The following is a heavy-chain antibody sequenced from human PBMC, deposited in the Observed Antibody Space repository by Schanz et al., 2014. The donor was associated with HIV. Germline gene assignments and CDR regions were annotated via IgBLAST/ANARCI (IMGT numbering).Heavy chain of an antibody. CDR3: IGDAFGSKDV. J-gene: IGHJ6*02. CDR2: INVNGMIR. CDR1: GFTLSNYW. Sequence: EVQVVESGGDLVQVGGSLRLSCEASGFTLSNYWGHWFAEDLVTGGVWVSRINVNGMIRDYADSVRGRFTISRDNARNTVHLQMSSLRTDDTAVYHCIGDAFGSKDVCG. V-gene: IGHV3-74*01. D-gene: IGHD3-3*01.